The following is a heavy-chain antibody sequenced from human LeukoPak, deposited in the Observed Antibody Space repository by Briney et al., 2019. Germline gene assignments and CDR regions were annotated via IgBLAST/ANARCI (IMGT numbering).Heavy chain of an antibody. J-gene: IGHJ3*02. CDR2: IYYSGST. V-gene: IGHV4-59*01. CDR3: ARDRGSMGFDI. D-gene: IGHD2-15*01. CDR1: GGSISSYY. Sequence: SETLSLTCTVSGGSISSYYWSWIRQPPGKGLEWIGYIYYSGSTNYNPSLKSRVTISVDTSKNQFSLKLSSVTAADTAVYYCARDRGSMGFDIWGQGTMVTVSS.